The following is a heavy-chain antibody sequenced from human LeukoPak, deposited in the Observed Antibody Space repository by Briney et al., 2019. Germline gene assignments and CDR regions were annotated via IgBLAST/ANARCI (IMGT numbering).Heavy chain of an antibody. CDR1: GGSFSGYY. J-gene: IGHJ6*02. Sequence: SETLSLTCAVYGGSFSGYYWSWLRQPPGKGLERIGEINHSGSTNYNPSLKSRVTISVDTSKNQFSLKLSSVAAADTAVYYCASRSIAYCSSISCYKAHYYYYGMDVWGQGTTVTVP. V-gene: IGHV4-34*01. CDR3: ASRSIAYCSSISCYKAHYYYYGMDV. CDR2: INHSGST. D-gene: IGHD2-2*02.